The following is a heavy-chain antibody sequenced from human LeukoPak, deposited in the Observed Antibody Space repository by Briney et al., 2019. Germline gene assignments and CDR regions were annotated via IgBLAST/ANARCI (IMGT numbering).Heavy chain of an antibody. Sequence: GGSLRLSCAASGFTFSSYSMNWVRQAPGKGLEWVSSISSSSSYIYYADSVKGRFTISRDNAKNSLYLQMNSLRAEDTAVYYCAVSAGLGSKTFDYWGQGTLVTVSS. D-gene: IGHD3-10*01. J-gene: IGHJ4*02. CDR3: AVSAGLGSKTFDY. V-gene: IGHV3-21*01. CDR2: ISSSSSYI. CDR1: GFTFSSYS.